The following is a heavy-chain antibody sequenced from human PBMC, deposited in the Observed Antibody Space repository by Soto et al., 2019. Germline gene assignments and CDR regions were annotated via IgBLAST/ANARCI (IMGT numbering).Heavy chain of an antibody. Sequence: ESLKISCQCSGYTFSNFWIGWVRQLPGQGLEWMGIIYPGDHETRYSPSFLGKVTISAETSINTAYLQWSSLEASDSAFYFCARSPRSRPYFDFWGQGALVTVSS. CDR2: IYPGDHET. V-gene: IGHV5-51*01. CDR1: GYTFSNFW. D-gene: IGHD6-13*01. CDR3: ARSPRSRPYFDF. J-gene: IGHJ4*02.